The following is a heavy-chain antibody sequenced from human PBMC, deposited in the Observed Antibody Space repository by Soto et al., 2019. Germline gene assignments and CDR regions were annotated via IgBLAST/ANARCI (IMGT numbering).Heavy chain of an antibody. Sequence: QVQLQESGPRLVKPSETLSLTCTVSDDFISSYYWKWIRQPAGKGLEWIGRVSTSGATNYNPSLESRVTMSVDTSKKQFSLKLTSVTAADTAVYFCARADYEILTGSYAMDVWGQGTTVTVSS. CDR3: ARADYEILTGSYAMDV. CDR1: DDFISSYY. J-gene: IGHJ6*02. V-gene: IGHV4-4*07. D-gene: IGHD3-9*01. CDR2: VSTSGAT.